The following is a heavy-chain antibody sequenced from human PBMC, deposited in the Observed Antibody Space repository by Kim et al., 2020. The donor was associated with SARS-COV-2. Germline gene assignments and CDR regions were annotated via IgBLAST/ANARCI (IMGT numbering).Heavy chain of an antibody. Sequence: GGSLRLSCAASGFTFSSYAMHWVRQAPGKGLEWVAVISYDGSNKYYADSVKGRFTISRDNSKNTLYLQMNSLRAEDTAVYYCARPDYYGSGSYYKHWGQGTLVTVSS. D-gene: IGHD3-10*01. CDR2: ISYDGSNK. CDR3: ARPDYYGSGSYYKH. J-gene: IGHJ1*01. CDR1: GFTFSSYA. V-gene: IGHV3-30*04.